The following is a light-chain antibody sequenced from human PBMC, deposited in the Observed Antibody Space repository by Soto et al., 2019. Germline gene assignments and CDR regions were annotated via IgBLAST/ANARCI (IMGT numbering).Light chain of an antibody. Sequence: ILLTQSPSSLSASVGDGVTITCRASQGIDSSFAWYQQKPGKAPKLLIYKASTLKSGVPSRFSGSGSGTEFTLTISSLQPDDFATYYCQHYNSYSEAFGQGTKVDIK. CDR3: QHYNSYSEA. CDR2: KAS. CDR1: QGIDSS. J-gene: IGKJ1*01. V-gene: IGKV1-5*03.